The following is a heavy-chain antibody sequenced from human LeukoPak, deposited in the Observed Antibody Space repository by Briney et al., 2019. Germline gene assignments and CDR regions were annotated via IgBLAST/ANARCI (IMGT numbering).Heavy chain of an antibody. D-gene: IGHD4-17*01. Sequence: PGGSLRLSCAASGFTFSDYDMSWIRQAPGKGLEWVSYITSSSSYTNYADSVKGRFTISRDNAKNSLYLQMNSLRAEDTAVYYCAKMATVTTRNYFDYWGQGTLVTVSS. CDR3: AKMATVTTRNYFDY. V-gene: IGHV3-11*06. CDR2: ITSSSSYT. CDR1: GFTFSDYD. J-gene: IGHJ4*02.